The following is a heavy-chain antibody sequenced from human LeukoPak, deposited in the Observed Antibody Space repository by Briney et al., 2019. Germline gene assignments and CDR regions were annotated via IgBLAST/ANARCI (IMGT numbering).Heavy chain of an antibody. D-gene: IGHD6-13*01. J-gene: IGHJ5*02. CDR1: GYTFTSYG. V-gene: IGHV1-18*01. CDR2: ISTYHGNT. CDR3: ARVAHRAGTWFDP. Sequence: GASVKVSCKTSGYTFTSYGISWVRQAPGQGLEWMGWISTYHGNTYYTQNLQGRVTLTTDTSTSTAYMELTSLKSDDTAVYFCARVAHRAGTWFDPWGQGTLVTVSS.